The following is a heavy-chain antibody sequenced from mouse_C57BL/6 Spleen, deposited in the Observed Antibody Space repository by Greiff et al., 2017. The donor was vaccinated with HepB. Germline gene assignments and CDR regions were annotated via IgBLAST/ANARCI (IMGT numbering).Heavy chain of an antibody. V-gene: IGHV1-26*01. CDR1: GYTFTDYY. D-gene: IGHD2-5*01. CDR3: ARSGYSNYAMDY. J-gene: IGHJ4*01. Sequence: EVQLQQSGPELVKPGASVKISCKASGYTFTDYYMNWVKQSHGKSLEWIGDINPNNGGTSYNQKFKGKATLTVDKSSSTAYMELRSLTSEDSAVYYCARSGYSNYAMDYWGQGTSVTVSS. CDR2: INPNNGGT.